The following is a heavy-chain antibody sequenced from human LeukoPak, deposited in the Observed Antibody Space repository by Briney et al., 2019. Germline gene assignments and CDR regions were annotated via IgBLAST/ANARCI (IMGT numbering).Heavy chain of an antibody. CDR2: INHYSGDT. D-gene: IGHD4-17*01. CDR1: GYTFTDYY. J-gene: IGHJ4*02. V-gene: IGHV1-2*06. Sequence: AAVKVSCKASGYTFTDYYMYWVRQAPGQGLEWMGRINHYSGDTFNAQKFQGRVTMTRDTSISTAYMELSRLRSDDTAVYYCARVMKATVRTSNFDYWGQGTLVTVSS. CDR3: ARVMKATVRTSNFDY.